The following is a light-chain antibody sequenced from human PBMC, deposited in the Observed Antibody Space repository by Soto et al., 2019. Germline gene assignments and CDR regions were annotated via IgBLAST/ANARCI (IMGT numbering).Light chain of an antibody. V-gene: IGKV1-5*01. CDR2: DAS. CDR1: QNINSW. Sequence: DIQMTQSHSTMTASVGDRVTITCRASQNINSWLAWYQQKPGKAPNLLIYDASTLESGVPSRFGGSGSGTEFTLTISSLQPEDFATYYCQQFHSFSRTFGQGTKVDI. J-gene: IGKJ1*01. CDR3: QQFHSFSRT.